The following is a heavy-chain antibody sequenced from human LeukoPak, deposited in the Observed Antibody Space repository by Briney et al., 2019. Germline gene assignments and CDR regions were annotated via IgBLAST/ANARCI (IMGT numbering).Heavy chain of an antibody. CDR2: ISSSSRYI. V-gene: IGHV3-21*06. CDR1: GFTVTNNY. CDR3: ARVAEAAAFDS. J-gene: IGHJ4*02. D-gene: IGHD6-13*01. Sequence: GGSLRLSCAASGFTVTNNYMNWVRQAPGKGLEWVSSISSSSRYIYYADSMKGRFTISRDNSKNSLCLQMNSLRAEDTAVYYCARVAEAAAFDSWGQGTLVTVSS.